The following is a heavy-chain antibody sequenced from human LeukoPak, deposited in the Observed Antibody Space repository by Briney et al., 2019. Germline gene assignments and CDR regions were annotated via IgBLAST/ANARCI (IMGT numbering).Heavy chain of an antibody. V-gene: IGHV1-2*02. CDR3: ARPLRVTMVRGAAFRASSDFDP. CDR1: GYTFIGYY. CDR2: INPNSGGT. D-gene: IGHD3-10*01. Sequence: GASVKVSCKASGYTFIGYYMHWVRQAPGQGLEWMGWINPNSGGTNYAQKFQGRVTMTRDTSISTAYMELSRLRYDDTAVYYCARPLRVTMVRGAAFRASSDFDPWGQGTLVTVSS. J-gene: IGHJ5*02.